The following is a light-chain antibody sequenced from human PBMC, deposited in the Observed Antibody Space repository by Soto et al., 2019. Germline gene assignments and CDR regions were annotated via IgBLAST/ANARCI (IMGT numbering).Light chain of an antibody. V-gene: IGLV2-11*01. Sequence: QSALTQPRSVSGSPGQSVTISCTGTSSDVGTYKYVSWYQQHPGKAPKLMIYDVDKRPSGVPDRFSGSKSDNTASLTISGLQPEDEADYYCCSYAGGFTWVFGGGTQLTVL. CDR3: CSYAGGFTWV. CDR2: DVD. CDR1: SSDVGTYKY. J-gene: IGLJ3*02.